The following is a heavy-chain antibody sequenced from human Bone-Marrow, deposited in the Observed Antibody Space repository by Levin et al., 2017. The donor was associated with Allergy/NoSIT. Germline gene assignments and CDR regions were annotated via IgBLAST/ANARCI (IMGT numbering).Heavy chain of an antibody. Sequence: GGSLRLSCKASGYSFSNYWIGWVRQMPGNGLESMGIIFPGDSDTRYSPSFQGQVTISVDTSISTAYLQWSSLRTSDTAMYYCVRQGQGYSYVGYWGQGTLVTVSS. J-gene: IGHJ4*02. D-gene: IGHD5-18*01. CDR1: GYSFSNYW. CDR3: VRQGQGYSYVGY. V-gene: IGHV5-51*01. CDR2: IFPGDSDT.